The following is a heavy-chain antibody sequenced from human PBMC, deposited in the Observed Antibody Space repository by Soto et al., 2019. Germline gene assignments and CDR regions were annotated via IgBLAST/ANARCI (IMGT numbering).Heavy chain of an antibody. V-gene: IGHV4-59*01. CDR1: GGSISSYY. CDR2: IYYSGST. J-gene: IGHJ6*02. CDR3: ARVSDFYYYGMDV. D-gene: IGHD3-3*01. Sequence: WETLSLSCTVSGGSISSYYWSWIRQPPGKGLEWIGYIYYSGSTNYNPSLKSRVTISVDTSKNQFSLKLSSVTAADTAVYYCARVSDFYYYGMDVWGQGTTVTVS.